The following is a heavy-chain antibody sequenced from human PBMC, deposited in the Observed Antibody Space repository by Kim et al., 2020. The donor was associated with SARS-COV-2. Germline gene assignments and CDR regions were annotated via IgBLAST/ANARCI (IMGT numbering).Heavy chain of an antibody. J-gene: IGHJ4*02. CDR3: AIVASKLRFLNFEY. D-gene: IGHD3-3*01. Sequence: YPASGKGQFTISRDNSTNSLYLHLNSLKAEDTAVYYCAIVASKLRFLNFEYWGQGTLVTVSP. V-gene: IGHV3-23*01.